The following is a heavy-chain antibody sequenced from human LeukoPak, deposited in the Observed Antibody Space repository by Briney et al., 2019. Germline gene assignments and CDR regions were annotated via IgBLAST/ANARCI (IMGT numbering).Heavy chain of an antibody. CDR1: GYTFTGYY. CDR3: AREPTYYYDSSGYYRVREFDY. CDR2: INPNSGGT. D-gene: IGHD3-22*01. Sequence: ASVKVSCKASGYTFTGYYMHWVRQAPGQGLEWMGWINPNSGGTNYAQKFRGRVTMTRDTSISTAYMELSRLRSDDTAVYYCAREPTYYYDSSGYYRVREFDYWGQGTLVTVSS. V-gene: IGHV1-2*02. J-gene: IGHJ4*02.